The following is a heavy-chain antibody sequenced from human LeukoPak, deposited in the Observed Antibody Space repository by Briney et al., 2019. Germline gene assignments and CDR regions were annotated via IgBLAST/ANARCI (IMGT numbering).Heavy chain of an antibody. CDR2: IKQDGSDK. J-gene: IGHJ3*01. CDR3: VRGSGWLTSH. CDR1: GFTFSSYW. V-gene: IGHV3-7*04. Sequence: SGGSLRLSCAASGFTFSSYWMNWVRQAPGKGLEWVANIKQDGSDKNYVDSVKGRFTISRDNAKDSLYLQMNGLRADDTAVYYCVRGSGWLTSHWGQGTMVTVSS. D-gene: IGHD6-19*01.